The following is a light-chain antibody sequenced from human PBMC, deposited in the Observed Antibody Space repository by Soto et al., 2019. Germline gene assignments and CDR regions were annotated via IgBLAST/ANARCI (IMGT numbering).Light chain of an antibody. CDR1: SSDVGGYNY. CDR2: DVS. CDR3: SSYTSSSTHVV. V-gene: IGLV2-14*01. J-gene: IGLJ2*01. Sequence: QSALTQPDSVSGSPGQSITISCTGTSSDVGGYNYVSWYQQHPGKAPKLMIYDVSNRPSGVSDRFSGSKSGNTASLTISGLQADDEADYDCSSYTSSSTHVVFGGGTTLTVL.